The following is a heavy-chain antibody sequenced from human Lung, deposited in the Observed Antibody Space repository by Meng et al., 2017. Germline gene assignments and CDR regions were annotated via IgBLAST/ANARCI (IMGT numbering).Heavy chain of an antibody. V-gene: IGHV4-34*01. CDR1: GGYCSAYY. CDR2: INHSGST. D-gene: IGHD4-11*01. CDR3: ARGPTTMAHDFDY. J-gene: IGHJ4*02. Sequence: QGWLQQCVSGLLKLSETLSLPCVVTGGYCSAYYWRWIRQPPGKGLEWIGEINHSGSTNYNPSLESRATISVDTSQNNLSLKLSSVTAADSAVYYCARGPTTMAHDFDYWGQGTLVTVSS.